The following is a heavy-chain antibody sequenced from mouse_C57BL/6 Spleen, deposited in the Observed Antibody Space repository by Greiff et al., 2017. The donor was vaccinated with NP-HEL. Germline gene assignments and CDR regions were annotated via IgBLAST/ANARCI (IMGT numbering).Heavy chain of an antibody. V-gene: IGHV2-9-1*01. CDR3: ASDSSGYNYYAMDY. Sequence: VKLVESGPGLVAPSQSLSITCTVSGFSLTSYAISWVRQPPGKGLEWLGVIWTGGGTNYNSALKSRLSISKDNSKSQVFLKMNSLQTDDTARYYCASDSSGYNYYAMDYWGQGTSVTVSS. J-gene: IGHJ4*01. CDR2: IWTGGGT. CDR1: GFSLTSYA. D-gene: IGHD3-2*02.